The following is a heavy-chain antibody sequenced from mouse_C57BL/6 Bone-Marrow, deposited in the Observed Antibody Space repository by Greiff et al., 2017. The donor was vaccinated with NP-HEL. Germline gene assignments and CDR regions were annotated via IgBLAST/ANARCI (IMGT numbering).Heavy chain of an antibody. CDR1: GYTFTSYW. D-gene: IGHD1-1*01. CDR2: INPSSGYT. J-gene: IGHJ2*01. CDR3: ARSPITTVVGFDY. Sequence: QAQLKQSGAELAKPGASVKLSCKASGYTFTSYWMHWVKQRPGQGLEWIGYINPSSGYTKYNQKFKDKATLTADKSSSTAYMQLSSLTYEDSAVYYCARSPITTVVGFDYWGQGTTLTVSS. V-gene: IGHV1-7*01.